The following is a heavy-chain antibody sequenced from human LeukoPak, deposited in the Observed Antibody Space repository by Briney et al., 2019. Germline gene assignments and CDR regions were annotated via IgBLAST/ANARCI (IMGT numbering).Heavy chain of an antibody. D-gene: IGHD3-10*01. CDR2: IYAGGRT. J-gene: IGHJ6*02. V-gene: IGHV3-53*01. CDR3: ASYSMGVVYGMDV. Sequence: GGSLRLSCAASGFTFSNTFMNWVRQAPGKGLEWVSIIYAGGRTYYADSVKGRFTISRDNSRNTLYLQMNSLRAEDTAVYYCASYSMGVVYGMDVWGQGTTVTASS. CDR1: GFTFSNTF.